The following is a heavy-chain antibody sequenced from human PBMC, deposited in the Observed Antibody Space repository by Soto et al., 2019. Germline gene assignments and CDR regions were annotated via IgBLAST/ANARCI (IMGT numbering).Heavy chain of an antibody. D-gene: IGHD4-17*01. V-gene: IGHV1-69*04. CDR2: IIPILGIA. J-gene: IGHJ4*02. CDR3: ARDRVDTVTTFDY. CDR1: GGTFSSYT. Sequence: GASVKVSCKASGGTFSSYTISWVRQAPGQGLEWMGRIIPILGIANYAQKFQGRVTMTTDTSTSTAYMELRSLRSYDTAVYYCARDRVDTVTTFDYWGQGTLVPVSS.